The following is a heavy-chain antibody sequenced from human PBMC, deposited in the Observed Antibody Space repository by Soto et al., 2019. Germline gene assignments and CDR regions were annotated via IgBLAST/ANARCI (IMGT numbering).Heavy chain of an antibody. CDR3: ARGSFAYSSSSPCGDYYYMDV. V-gene: IGHV4-34*01. Sequence: HVQLQRWGVVLLKPSETLSLTCAVYGGSFSGYYWSWIRQPPGKGLEWIGEINHSGSTNYNPSLKSRVTISVDTSKNQFSLKLSSVTAADTAVYYCARGSFAYSSSSPCGDYYYMDVWGKGTTVTVSS. CDR2: INHSGST. D-gene: IGHD6-6*01. CDR1: GGSFSGYY. J-gene: IGHJ6*03.